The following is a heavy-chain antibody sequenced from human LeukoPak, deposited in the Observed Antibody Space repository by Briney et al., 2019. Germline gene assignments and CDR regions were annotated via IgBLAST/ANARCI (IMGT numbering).Heavy chain of an antibody. D-gene: IGHD2-2*01. Sequence: GGSLRLSCAASGFTSSAYDMHWVRQITGGGLEWVSTSGTVGDTFYSDSVKGRFTISRENAKNSVHLQMNSLRVEDSAIYFCVRAAMPYIINGRRFDYWGQGTLVAVST. CDR3: VRAAMPYIINGRRFDY. J-gene: IGHJ4*02. V-gene: IGHV3-13*04. CDR1: GFTSSAYD. CDR2: SGTVGDT.